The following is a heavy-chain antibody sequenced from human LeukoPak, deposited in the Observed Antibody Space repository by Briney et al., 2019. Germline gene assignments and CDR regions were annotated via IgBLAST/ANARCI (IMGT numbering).Heavy chain of an antibody. D-gene: IGHD3-22*01. J-gene: IGHJ4*02. V-gene: IGHV1-2*02. CDR3: ARGHDSSGYCTTNLNYYFDY. CDR2: INPNSGGT. Sequence: ASVKVSCKASGYTFTAYYIHWVRQAPGQGLEWMGWINPNSGGTNYAQKFQGRVTMTRDTSISTAYMELSRLRSDDTAVYYCARGHDSSGYCTTNLNYYFDYWGQGTLVTVSS. CDR1: GYTFTAYY.